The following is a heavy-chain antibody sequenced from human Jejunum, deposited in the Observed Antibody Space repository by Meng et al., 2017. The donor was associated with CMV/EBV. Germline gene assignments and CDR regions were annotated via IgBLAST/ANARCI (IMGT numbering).Heavy chain of an antibody. Sequence: VAGGSISSYYWSWVRQSPGKGLEWLGYIHYSESTKYNPSLESRVTMSLDRSRNQFSLRLSSVTAADTAVYFCVRGVSPTEWPLEKWGQGTLVTVSS. CDR3: VRGVSPTEWPLEK. V-gene: IGHV4-59*01. J-gene: IGHJ4*02. D-gene: IGHD3-3*01. CDR1: GGSISSYY. CDR2: IHYSEST.